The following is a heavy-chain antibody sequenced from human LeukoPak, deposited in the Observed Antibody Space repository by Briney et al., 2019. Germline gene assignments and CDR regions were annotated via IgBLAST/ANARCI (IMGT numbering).Heavy chain of an antibody. Sequence: SETLSLTCAVYGGSFSGYYWSWIRQPPGKGLEWIGYIYYSGSTYYNPSLKSRVTISVDTSKNQFSLKLSSVTAADTAVYYCASLGATYYYYGMDVWGQGTTVTVSS. CDR1: GGSFSGYY. CDR2: IYYSGST. V-gene: IGHV4-30-4*01. J-gene: IGHJ6*02. CDR3: ASLGATYYYYGMDV. D-gene: IGHD1-26*01.